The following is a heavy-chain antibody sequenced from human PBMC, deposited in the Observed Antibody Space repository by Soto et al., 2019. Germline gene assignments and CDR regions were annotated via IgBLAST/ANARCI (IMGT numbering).Heavy chain of an antibody. CDR3: AKDRAGSYFGPGMDV. V-gene: IGHV3-23*01. Sequence: EVQLLESGGGLVQPGGSLRLSCAASGFTFSSYAMSWVRQAPGKGLEWVSAISGSGGSTYYADSVKGRFTISRDNSKNTLYMQMNSLRAEDTAVYYCAKDRAGSYFGPGMDVWGQGTTVTVSS. D-gene: IGHD3-10*01. CDR1: GFTFSSYA. J-gene: IGHJ6*02. CDR2: ISGSGGST.